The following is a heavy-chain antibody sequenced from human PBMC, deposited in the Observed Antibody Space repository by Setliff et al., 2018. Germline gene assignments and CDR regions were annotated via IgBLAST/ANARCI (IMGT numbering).Heavy chain of an antibody. D-gene: IGHD6-25*01. V-gene: IGHV4-39*01. CDR3: ARMSGFLYMDV. Sequence: SETLSLTCTVSGASISSGTYYWAWIRQPPGKGLEWIGRIHYRGTTYSNASLASRLTISVDTAKNQFSLKLTSVTAADTAVYYCARMSGFLYMDVWGKGTTVTV. J-gene: IGHJ6*03. CDR1: GASISSGTYY. CDR2: IHYRGTT.